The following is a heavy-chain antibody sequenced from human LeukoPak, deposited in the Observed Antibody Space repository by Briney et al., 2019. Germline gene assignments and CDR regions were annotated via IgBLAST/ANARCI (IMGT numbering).Heavy chain of an antibody. CDR1: GGSISSSSYY. V-gene: IGHV4-39*07. CDR2: IYYSGST. CDR3: ARGKPSQWLVRYYFDY. D-gene: IGHD6-19*01. J-gene: IGHJ4*02. Sequence: SETLSLTCTVSGGSISSSSYYWGWIRQPPGKGLEWIGSIYYSGSTYYNPSLKSRVTISVDTSKNQFSLKLSSVTAADTAVYYCARGKPSQWLVRYYFDYWGQGTLVTVSS.